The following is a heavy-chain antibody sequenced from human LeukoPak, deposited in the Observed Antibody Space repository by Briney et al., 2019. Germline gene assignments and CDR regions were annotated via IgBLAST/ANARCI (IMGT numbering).Heavy chain of an antibody. V-gene: IGHV3-74*01. J-gene: IGHJ4*02. CDR1: GFSFSSYW. CDR3: ACDKTQLGRTTVND. CDR2: ISSDGSDT. Sequence: GGSLRLSCVASGFSFSSYWMHWVRQDPGKGLTWVARISSDGSDTKYADSVKGRFTISRDNGKNTLYLQMNLLGAEDTAVYSCACDKTQLGRTTVNDWGQGSQVNVSS. D-gene: IGHD1-1*01.